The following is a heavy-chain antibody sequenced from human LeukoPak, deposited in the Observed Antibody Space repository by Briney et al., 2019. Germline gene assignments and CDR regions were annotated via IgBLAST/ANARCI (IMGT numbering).Heavy chain of an antibody. CDR1: GGSIIGYY. V-gene: IGHV4-59*01. CDR2: IYYSGST. Sequence: SEALSLTCTVSGGSIIGYYWSWIRQSPGKGLEWIGYIYYSGSTNYNPSLKSRVTISVDTSKNQFSLKLSSVTAADTAIYYCARISGYLTYWGQGTLVTVSS. D-gene: IGHD3-22*01. J-gene: IGHJ4*02. CDR3: ARISGYLTY.